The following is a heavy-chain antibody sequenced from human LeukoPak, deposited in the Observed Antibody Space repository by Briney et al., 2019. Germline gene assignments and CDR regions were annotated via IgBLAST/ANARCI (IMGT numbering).Heavy chain of an antibody. Sequence: VASVKVSCKASGYTFTGYYIHWVRQAAGQGPEWMGWINPHSGATNYAQKFQGRVTMTRDTSISTAFMELSSLRSDYTAMYYCSRDLLMYYSGSGESTWGQGTQVTVSS. D-gene: IGHD3-10*01. V-gene: IGHV1-2*02. CDR1: GYTFTGYY. J-gene: IGHJ5*02. CDR2: INPHSGAT. CDR3: SRDLLMYYSGSGEST.